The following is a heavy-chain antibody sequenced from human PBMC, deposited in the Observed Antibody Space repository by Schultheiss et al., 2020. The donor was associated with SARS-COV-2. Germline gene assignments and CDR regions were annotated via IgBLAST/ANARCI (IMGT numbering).Heavy chain of an antibody. V-gene: IGHV5-51*01. CDR1: GYSFTSYW. D-gene: IGHD3-10*01. Sequence: GGSLRLSCKGYGYSFTSYWMGWVRQMPGKGLEWMGSIYPGDSDIRYSPSFQGQVTISADKSISTAYLQWSGLEASDTAVYFCARGGSDWFDPWGQGTLVTVSS. CDR3: ARGGSDWFDP. J-gene: IGHJ5*02. CDR2: IYPGDSDI.